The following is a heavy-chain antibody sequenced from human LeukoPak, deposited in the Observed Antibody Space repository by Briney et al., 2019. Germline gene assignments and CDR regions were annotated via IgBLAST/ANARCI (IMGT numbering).Heavy chain of an antibody. J-gene: IGHJ4*02. CDR3: VSSAYTIRGY. V-gene: IGHV3-7*01. CDR1: GFTFSIYG. D-gene: IGHD5-12*01. CDR2: IKQDGSEK. Sequence: QSGGSLRLSCAASGFTFSIYGMSWVRQAPGKGLEWVANIKQDGSEKYYVDSVKGRFTISRDNAKNSLYLQMNSLRAEDTALYYCVSSAYTIRGYWGKGTLVTVSS.